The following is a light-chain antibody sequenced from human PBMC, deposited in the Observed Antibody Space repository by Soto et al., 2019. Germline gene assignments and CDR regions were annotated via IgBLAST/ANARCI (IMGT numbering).Light chain of an antibody. J-gene: IGLJ2*01. Sequence: QSVLTQPPSVSGAPGQRVTISCTGNSSNIGAGYDVHWYQQLPGKAPKLLIFGNSHRPSGVPDRFFGSKSGTSASLAITGLQAEDEADYYCAAWDDSLNGVLFGGGTKLTVL. CDR1: SSNIGAGYD. CDR2: GNS. V-gene: IGLV1-40*01. CDR3: AAWDDSLNGVL.